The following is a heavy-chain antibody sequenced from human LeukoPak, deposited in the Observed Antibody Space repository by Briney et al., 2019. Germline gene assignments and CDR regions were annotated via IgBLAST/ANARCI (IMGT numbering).Heavy chain of an antibody. V-gene: IGHV3-7*01. CDR1: GFIFTNFW. D-gene: IGHD2-2*01. CDR3: ARDCSRISCYADY. CDR2: IKQDSTEK. J-gene: IGHJ4*02. Sequence: GGSLRLSCAASGFIFTNFWMSWVRQAPGKGLELVANIKQDSTEKYYVDSVKGRFIISRDDAKNSLYLQMNSLRAEDTAVYYCARDCSRISCYADYWGQGTLVTVSS.